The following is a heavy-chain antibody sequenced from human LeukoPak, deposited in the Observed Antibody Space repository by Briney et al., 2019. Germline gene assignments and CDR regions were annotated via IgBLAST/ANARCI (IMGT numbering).Heavy chain of an antibody. J-gene: IGHJ4*02. CDR3: ARDPGFFDY. V-gene: IGHV3-48*02. Sequence: GGSLRLSCAASGFSFSNYAMNWVRQAPGKGLEWVSYISASSVTIYDADSVKGRFTIFRDNAENSLYLHMNSLRDEDTAVYYCARDPGFFDYWGQGTLVTVSS. CDR2: ISASSVTI. D-gene: IGHD7-27*01. CDR1: GFSFSNYA.